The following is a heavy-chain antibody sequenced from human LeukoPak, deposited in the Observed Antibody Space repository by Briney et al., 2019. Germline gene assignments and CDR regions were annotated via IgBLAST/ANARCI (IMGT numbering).Heavy chain of an antibody. Sequence: KSSETLSLTCTVSGGSISAYYWSWIRQPPGKGLGWIGYISYSGSTNFNPSLKSRVNMSVASSKNQFSLKLSSVTAADTAVYYCARVESSGWFDYWGQGTLVTVSS. CDR3: ARVESSGWFDY. CDR1: GGSISAYY. V-gene: IGHV4-59*12. D-gene: IGHD6-19*01. J-gene: IGHJ4*02. CDR2: ISYSGST.